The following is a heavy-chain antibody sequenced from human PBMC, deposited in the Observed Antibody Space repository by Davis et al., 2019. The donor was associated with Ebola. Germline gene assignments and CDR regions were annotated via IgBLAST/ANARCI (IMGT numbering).Heavy chain of an antibody. D-gene: IGHD6-13*01. CDR3: ARDGGDSSSWYKPFDY. J-gene: IGHJ4*02. CDR2: INAGNGNT. V-gene: IGHV1-3*01. Sequence: AASVKVSCKASGYTFTSYAMHWVRQAPGQRLEWMGWINAGNGNTKYSQKFQGRVTITRDTSASTAYMELSSLRSEDTAVYYCARDGGDSSSWYKPFDYWGQGTLVTVSS. CDR1: GYTFTSYA.